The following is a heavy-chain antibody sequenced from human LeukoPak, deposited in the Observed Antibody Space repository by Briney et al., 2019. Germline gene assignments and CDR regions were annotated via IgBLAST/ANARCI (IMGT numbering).Heavy chain of an antibody. CDR3: ARDSGYYYGSGSLAFDY. CDR1: GYTFTSYG. CDR2: ISVYNGNT. J-gene: IGHJ4*02. V-gene: IGHV1-18*01. D-gene: IGHD3-10*01. Sequence: ASVKVSCKASGYTFTSYGISWVRQAPGQGLEWMGWISVYNGNTNYAQKFQGRVTMTTDTSTSTAYMELSSLRSEDTAVYYCARDSGYYYGSGSLAFDYWGQGTLVTVSS.